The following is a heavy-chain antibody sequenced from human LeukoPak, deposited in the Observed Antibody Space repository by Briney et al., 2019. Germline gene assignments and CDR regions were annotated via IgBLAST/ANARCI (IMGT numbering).Heavy chain of an antibody. CDR3: AKDSTYYYDSSQDSDY. CDR1: GFTFSSYG. J-gene: IGHJ4*02. Sequence: GGSLRLSCAASGFTFSSYGMTWVRQAPGKGLEWVSAISGSGGSTYYADSVKGRFTISRDNSKNTLYLQMNSLRAEDTAVYYCAKDSTYYYDSSQDSDYWGQGTLVTVSS. V-gene: IGHV3-23*01. CDR2: ISGSGGST. D-gene: IGHD3-22*01.